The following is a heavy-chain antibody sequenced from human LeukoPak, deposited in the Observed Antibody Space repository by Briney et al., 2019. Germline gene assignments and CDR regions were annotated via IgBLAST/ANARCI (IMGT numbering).Heavy chain of an antibody. CDR1: GDSISGVY. D-gene: IGHD4-17*01. CDR3: ARHPVYGDYASS. Sequence: SETLSLTCTVSGDSISGVYWSWIRQPPGKGLEWIGYVYYSGDTNYNPSLKSRVTMSLDTSKNQVSLKLSSVTAADTAVYYCARHPVYGDYASSWGQGTLVTVSS. V-gene: IGHV4-59*08. CDR2: VYYSGDT. J-gene: IGHJ4*02.